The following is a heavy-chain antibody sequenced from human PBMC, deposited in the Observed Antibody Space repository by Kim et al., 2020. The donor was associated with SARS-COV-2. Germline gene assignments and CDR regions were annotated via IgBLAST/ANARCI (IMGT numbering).Heavy chain of an antibody. D-gene: IGHD3-22*01. CDR2: IIPILGIA. CDR1: GGTFSSYA. J-gene: IGHJ4*02. V-gene: IGHV1-69*04. Sequence: SVKVSCKASGGTFSSYAISWVRQAPGQGLEWMGRIIPILGIANYAQKFQGRVTITADKSTSTAYMELSSLRSEDTAVYYCARRVYYDSSGELDYWGQGTLVTVSS. CDR3: ARRVYYDSSGELDY.